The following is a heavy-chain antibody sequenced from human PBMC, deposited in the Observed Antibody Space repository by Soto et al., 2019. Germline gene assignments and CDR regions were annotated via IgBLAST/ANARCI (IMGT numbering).Heavy chain of an antibody. CDR3: ARVRYWSGGSCYGYYYNYGKDV. J-gene: IGHJ6*02. CDR1: GGSISSGVYY. V-gene: IGHV4-31*03. Sequence: TLSLTCTVSGGSISSGVYYCSWIRQHPGKGLDWIGYIYYGGSTYYNPSLKSRVTISVDTPKNQFALKRTSVTAADPAGYYCARVRYWSGGSCYGYYYNYGKDVWGQGTTVNVSS. D-gene: IGHD2-15*01. CDR2: IYYGGST.